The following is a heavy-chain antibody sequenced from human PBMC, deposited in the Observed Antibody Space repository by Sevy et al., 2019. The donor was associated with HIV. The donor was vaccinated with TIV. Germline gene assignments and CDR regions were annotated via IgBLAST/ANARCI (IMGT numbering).Heavy chain of an antibody. Sequence: GGSLRLSCAASGFTFSRNGMHWVRQVPGKGLEWVAHISYDGDRKNYADSVKGRFTISRDNSKNTVYLHMNSLRSEDTAVYYCAKESVSWYLDFWGQGTLVTVSS. CDR1: GFTFSRNG. V-gene: IGHV3-30*18. CDR3: AKESVSWYLDF. J-gene: IGHJ4*02. D-gene: IGHD6-13*01. CDR2: ISYDGDRK.